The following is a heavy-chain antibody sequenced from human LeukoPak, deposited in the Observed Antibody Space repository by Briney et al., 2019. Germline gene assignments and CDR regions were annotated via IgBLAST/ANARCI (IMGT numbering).Heavy chain of an antibody. V-gene: IGHV4-61*02. CDR3: ARVRISSGYYYGRVLAFDI. CDR2: IYTSGST. Sequence: PSQTLSLTCTVSGGSISSGSYYWRWIRQPAGKGLEWIGRIYTSGSTNYNPSLKSRVTISVDTSKNQFSLKLSSVTAADTAVYYCARVRISSGYYYGRVLAFDIWGQGTMVTVSS. D-gene: IGHD3-22*01. CDR1: GGSISSGSYY. J-gene: IGHJ3*02.